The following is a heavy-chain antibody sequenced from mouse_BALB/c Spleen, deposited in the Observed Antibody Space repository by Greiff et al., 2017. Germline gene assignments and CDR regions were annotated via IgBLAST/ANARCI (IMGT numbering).Heavy chain of an antibody. CDR2: IWRGGST. Sequence: QVQLQQSGPSLVQPSQSLSITCTVSGFSLTSYGVHWVRQSPGKGLEWLGVIWRGGSTDYNAAFMSRLSITKDNSKSQVFLKMNSLQADDTAIYDSTTIGTTDYGGEGTTLTVSS. CDR1: GFSLTSYG. D-gene: IGHD2-14*01. CDR3: TTIGTTDY. J-gene: IGHJ2*01. V-gene: IGHV2-5-1*01.